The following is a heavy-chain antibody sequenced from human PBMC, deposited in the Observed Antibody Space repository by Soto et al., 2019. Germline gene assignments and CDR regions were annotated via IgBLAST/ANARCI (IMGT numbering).Heavy chain of an antibody. J-gene: IGHJ6*02. D-gene: IGHD1-26*01. V-gene: IGHV1-2*04. CDR3: ARGSGDGSEAYGMDV. CDR2: INPNSGGT. CDR1: GYTFTGYY. Sequence: ASVKVSCKASGYTFTGYYMHWVRQAPGQGLEWMGWINPNSGGTNYAQKFQGWVTMTRDTSISTAYMELSRLRSDDTAVYYCARGSGDGSEAYGMDVWGQGTTVTVSS.